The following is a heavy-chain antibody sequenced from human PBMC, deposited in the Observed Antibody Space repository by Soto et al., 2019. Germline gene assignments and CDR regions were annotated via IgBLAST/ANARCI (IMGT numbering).Heavy chain of an antibody. CDR2: INHSGRV. V-gene: IGHV4-34*01. D-gene: IGHD3-22*01. Sequence: SETLSLTCAVYGGSSSGHSWTWIRQSPGKGLEWIGDINHSGRVNYSPSLKSRVTISLDTSKNQFSLTLSAVTAADTATYYCSTRAYDTNGYYRFDPWGQGTLVTVSS. CDR1: GGSSSGHS. CDR3: STRAYDTNGYYRFDP. J-gene: IGHJ5*01.